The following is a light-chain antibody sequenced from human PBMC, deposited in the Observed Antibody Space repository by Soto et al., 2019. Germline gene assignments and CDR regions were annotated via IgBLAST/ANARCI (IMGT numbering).Light chain of an antibody. CDR3: TSYASTDTFYV. V-gene: IGLV2-14*01. CDR2: QVT. CDR1: SSDVGAYHY. Sequence: QSALTQPASVSGSPGQTITISCTGTSSDVGAYHYVSWYQHHPCKAPKLMSYQVTNRPSGVSDRFSGSKSGNTAALTISGLRADAEADYYCTSYASTDTFYVFGTGTKVTV. J-gene: IGLJ1*01.